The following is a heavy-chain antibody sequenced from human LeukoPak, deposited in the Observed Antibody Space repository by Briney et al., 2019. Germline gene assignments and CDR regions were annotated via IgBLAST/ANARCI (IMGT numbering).Heavy chain of an antibody. J-gene: IGHJ4*02. V-gene: IGHV5-51*01. CDR3: ARLYGDYGPFDS. CDR1: GYIFTSYW. Sequence: GESLKISCKASGYIFTSYWIGWVSQMPGIGLEWMGIIYPGESDTRYSPSFQGQVTISADKSISSAYLQWSSLKASDTAMYYCARLYGDYGPFDSWGQGTLVTVSS. D-gene: IGHD4-17*01. CDR2: IYPGESDT.